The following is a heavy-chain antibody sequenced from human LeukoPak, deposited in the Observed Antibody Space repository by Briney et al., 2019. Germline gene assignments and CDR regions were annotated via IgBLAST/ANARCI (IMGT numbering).Heavy chain of an antibody. CDR1: GFTFSSYS. D-gene: IGHD3-22*01. Sequence: QPGGSLRLSCAASGFTFSSYSMNWVRQAPGKGLEWVSYISSSSSTIYYADSVKGRFTISRDNAKNSLYLQMNNLRAEDTAVYYCARGGYYYKDWYFDLWGRGTLVTVSS. CDR2: ISSSSSTI. CDR3: ARGGYYYKDWYFDL. J-gene: IGHJ2*01. V-gene: IGHV3-48*04.